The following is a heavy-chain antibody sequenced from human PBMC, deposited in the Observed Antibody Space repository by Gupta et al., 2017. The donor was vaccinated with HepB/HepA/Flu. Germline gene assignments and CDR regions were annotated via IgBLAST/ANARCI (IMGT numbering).Heavy chain of an antibody. V-gene: IGHV3-23*01. CDR3: AKAIIPNYNSYYGLDV. CDR2: ISRSGGTT. Sequence: EVQLLESGGGLVQPGGSLILSCVASGFTFRDYAMSWVRQAPGKGLEWVSAISRSGGTTKYADSVQGRFTISRDNSKNTLYVQVNSLRAEDTAVYYCAKAIIPNYNSYYGLDVWGQRTTVTVSS. CDR1: GFTFRDYA. J-gene: IGHJ6*02.